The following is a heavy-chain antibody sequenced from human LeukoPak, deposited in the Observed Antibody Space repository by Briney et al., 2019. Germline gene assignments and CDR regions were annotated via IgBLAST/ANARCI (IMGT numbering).Heavy chain of an antibody. Sequence: PGGSLRLSCAASGFTFSNVWMNWVRQAPGKGLEWVGRIKSNSDGGTTECAAPVKGRFSISRDDSKSTLYLQMKTLKTEDTAVXXXXXXPXLRXPWITGWGQGTLVTVSS. CDR2: IKSNSDGGTT. CDR3: XXXPXLRXPWITG. V-gene: IGHV3-15*07. CDR1: GFTFSNVW. J-gene: IGHJ4*02. D-gene: IGHD3-16*01.